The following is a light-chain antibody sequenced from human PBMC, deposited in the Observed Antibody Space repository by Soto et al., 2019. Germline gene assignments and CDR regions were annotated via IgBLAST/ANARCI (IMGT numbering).Light chain of an antibody. CDR1: QSISSW. Sequence: DIQMTQSPSTLSASVGDRVTITCRASQSISSWLAWYQQKPGKAPKLLIDKASSLESGVPSRFSGSGSGTEFTLTISSLQPDDFATYYCQQNNSYFTFGPGTKVDIK. CDR3: QQNNSYFT. V-gene: IGKV1-5*03. J-gene: IGKJ3*01. CDR2: KAS.